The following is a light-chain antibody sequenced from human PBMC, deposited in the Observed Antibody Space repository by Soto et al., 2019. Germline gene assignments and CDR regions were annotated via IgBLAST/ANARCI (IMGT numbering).Light chain of an antibody. CDR1: QSVSSSF. V-gene: IGKV3-20*01. CDR2: GAS. J-gene: IGKJ4*01. Sequence: EIVLTQSPGILSLSPGERATLSCRASQSVSSSFLDLYQQKPGQAPRLLIYGASSRATGIPDRFSGSGSGTDFTLTISRLEPEDFAVYYCQQYGSSPSALTFGGGTKVDIK. CDR3: QQYGSSPSALT.